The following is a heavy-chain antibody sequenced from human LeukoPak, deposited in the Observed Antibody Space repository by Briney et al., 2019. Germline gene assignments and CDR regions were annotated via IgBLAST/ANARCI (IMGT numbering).Heavy chain of an antibody. CDR3: AGRDY. V-gene: IGHV4-4*07. CDR1: GGSVSSYY. Sequence: SETLSLTCTVSGGSVSSYYWSWIRQPAGKGLEWIGRIYTNGGTDYNASLTSRVTISVDKSNNQFSLKMTSVTVADTAVYYCAGRDYWGQGILVTVSS. J-gene: IGHJ4*02. CDR2: IYTNGGT.